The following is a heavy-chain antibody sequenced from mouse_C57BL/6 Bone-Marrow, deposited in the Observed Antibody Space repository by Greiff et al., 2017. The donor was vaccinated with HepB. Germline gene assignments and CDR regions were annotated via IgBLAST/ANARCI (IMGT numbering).Heavy chain of an antibody. D-gene: IGHD3-1*01. CDR1: GFSLTSYG. CDR3: AKNDLGNFDV. CDR2: IWRGGST. Sequence: VQLQESGPGLVQPSQSLSITCTVSGFSLTSYGIHWVRQSPGKGLEWLGVIWRGGSTDYNAAFMSRMSITKDNSKTQVFFKMNSLQADDTAIYYCAKNDLGNFDVWGTGTTVTVSS. V-gene: IGHV2-5*01. J-gene: IGHJ1*03.